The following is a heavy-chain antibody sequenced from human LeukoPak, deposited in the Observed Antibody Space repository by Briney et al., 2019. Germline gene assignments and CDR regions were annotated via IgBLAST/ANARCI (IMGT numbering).Heavy chain of an antibody. Sequence: GGSLRLSCAASGFTFSSYAMHWVRQAPGKGLEWVAVISYDGSNKYYADSVKGRFTISRDNSKNTLYLQMNSLRAEDTAVYYCARSRQLAPIDYWGQGTLVTVSS. J-gene: IGHJ4*02. CDR2: ISYDGSNK. V-gene: IGHV3-30*04. CDR3: ARSRQLAPIDY. CDR1: GFTFSSYA. D-gene: IGHD6-13*01.